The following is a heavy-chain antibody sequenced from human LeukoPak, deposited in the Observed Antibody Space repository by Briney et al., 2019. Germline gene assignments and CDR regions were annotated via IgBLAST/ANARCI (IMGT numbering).Heavy chain of an antibody. CDR3: VASSGYYFDYYYYYMDV. Sequence: ASVKVSCKASGLTFTSYAMQWVRQAPGQRLEWIGWIVVSSGNTNYAQKFKERVTITRDISTNTPYMKLNSLRAEDTAVYYCVASSGYYFDYYYYYMDVWGKGTTVTVSS. D-gene: IGHD3-22*01. J-gene: IGHJ6*03. CDR2: IVVSSGNT. V-gene: IGHV1-58*02. CDR1: GLTFTSYA.